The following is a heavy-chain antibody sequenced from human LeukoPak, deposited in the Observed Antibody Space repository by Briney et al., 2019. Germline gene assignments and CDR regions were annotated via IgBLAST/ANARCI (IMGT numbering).Heavy chain of an antibody. CDR1: GFTFDDYG. CDR2: INWNGGST. D-gene: IGHD3-10*01. J-gene: IGHJ4*02. V-gene: IGHV3-20*04. Sequence: PGGSLRLSCAASGFTFDDYGMSWVRQAPGKGLEWVSGINWNGGSTGYADSVKGRVTISRDNAKNSLYLQMNSLRVEDTALYYCARVAGSGSYYGVPDYWGQGTLVTVSS. CDR3: ARVAGSGSYYGVPDY.